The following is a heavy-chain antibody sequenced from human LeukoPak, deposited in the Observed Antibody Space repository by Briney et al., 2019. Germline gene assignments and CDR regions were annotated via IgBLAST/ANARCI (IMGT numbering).Heavy chain of an antibody. Sequence: PSETLSLTCTVSGASFNSDDQYWNWIRQSPGKGLEWIGSIHPSGVLYNNPSLESRITMSRDTSKNQFSLNLNSVTAADTAVYFCSRGLDSRKLGYWGQGILVTVPS. J-gene: IGHJ4*02. CDR1: GASFNSDDQY. CDR3: SRGLDSRKLGY. CDR2: IHPSGVL. D-gene: IGHD3-22*01. V-gene: IGHV4-31*03.